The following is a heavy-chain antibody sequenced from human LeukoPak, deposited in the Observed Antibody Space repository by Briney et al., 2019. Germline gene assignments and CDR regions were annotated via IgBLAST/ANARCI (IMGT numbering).Heavy chain of an antibody. J-gene: IGHJ4*02. Sequence: KTSQTLSLTRAVSRGAISRYYCSSIRQPAGNQLKCFGRIYNSGSTNYNPSLKSRVTMSVDTSKNQFSLKLSSVTAADTAVYYCARVEMSFNQYYFDYWGQGTLVTVSS. V-gene: IGHV4-4*07. CDR3: ARVEMSFNQYYFDY. D-gene: IGHD5-24*01. CDR2: IYNSGST. CDR1: RGAISRYY.